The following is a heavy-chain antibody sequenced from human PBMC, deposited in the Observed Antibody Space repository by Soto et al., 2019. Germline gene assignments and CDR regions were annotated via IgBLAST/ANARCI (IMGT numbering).Heavy chain of an antibody. CDR1: GFTFSSYA. V-gene: IGHV3-30-3*01. CDR2: ISYDGSNI. Sequence: GGSLRLSCAASGFTFSSYAMHWVRQAPGKGLEWVAVISYDGSNIYYADSVKGRFTISRDNSKNTLYLQMNSLRAEDTAVYYCARDGCSGGSCPYGMDVWGQGTTVTVSS. CDR3: ARDGCSGGSCPYGMDV. J-gene: IGHJ6*02. D-gene: IGHD2-15*01.